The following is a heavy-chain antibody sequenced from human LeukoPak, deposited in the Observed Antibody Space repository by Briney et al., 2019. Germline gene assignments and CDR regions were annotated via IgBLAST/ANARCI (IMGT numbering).Heavy chain of an antibody. CDR2: IYSGDSDT. J-gene: IGHJ4*02. D-gene: IGHD3-9*01. Sequence: GESLKISCKGSGYSFTSYWIGWVRHMPGKGLEWMGFIYSGDSDTRYSPSFQGQVTTSVDRSTSTAYLQWISLRASDTAMYYCARGPHYDFLTGYYSSHFDYWGQGTLVSVSS. CDR1: GYSFTSYW. V-gene: IGHV5-51*01. CDR3: ARGPHYDFLTGYYSSHFDY.